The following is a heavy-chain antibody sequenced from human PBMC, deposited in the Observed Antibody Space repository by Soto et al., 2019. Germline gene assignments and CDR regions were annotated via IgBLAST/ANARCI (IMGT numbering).Heavy chain of an antibody. CDR2: ISGSGSSA. J-gene: IGHJ4*02. V-gene: IGHV3-23*01. CDR3: AKTLYGGADY. Sequence: PXGSLRLSCAASWFTYSTYSMSWVRQAPGKGLQWVSGISGSGSSAFYGDSVRGRFTISRDNSKNTLYLQMNNLRAEDTAVYYCAKTLYGGADYWGQGTLVTIPS. D-gene: IGHD2-21*01. CDR1: WFTYSTYS.